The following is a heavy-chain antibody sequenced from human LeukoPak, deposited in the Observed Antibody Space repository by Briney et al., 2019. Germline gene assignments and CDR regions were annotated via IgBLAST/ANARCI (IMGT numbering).Heavy chain of an antibody. CDR3: ARDGGSSGTYYFDY. D-gene: IGHD6-6*01. V-gene: IGHV3-23*01. J-gene: IGHJ4*02. CDR2: ISGSGGST. Sequence: PGGSLRLSCAASGFTFSSYAMSWVRQAPGKGLEWVSGISGSGGSTYYADSVKGRFTISRDNAKNSLYLQMNSLRAEDTAVYYCARDGGSSGTYYFDYWGQGTLVTVSS. CDR1: GFTFSSYA.